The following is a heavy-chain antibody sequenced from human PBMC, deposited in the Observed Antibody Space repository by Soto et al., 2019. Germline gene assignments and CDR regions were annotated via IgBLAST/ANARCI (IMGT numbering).Heavy chain of an antibody. CDR3: ASRHSSPYFDY. CDR1: GGSISSGDYY. D-gene: IGHD6-13*01. V-gene: IGHV4-30-4*01. CDR2: IYYSGST. J-gene: IGHJ4*02. Sequence: TLSLTCTVSGGSISSGDYYWSWIRQPPGKGMEWIGSIYYSGSTYYNQSLKSRVTISVDTSKNQFYLKLNSVTAADTAVYYCASRHSSPYFDYWGQGTLVTVSS.